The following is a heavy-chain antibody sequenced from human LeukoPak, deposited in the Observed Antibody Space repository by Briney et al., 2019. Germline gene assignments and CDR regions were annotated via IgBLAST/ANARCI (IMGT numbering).Heavy chain of an antibody. CDR3: TTDYAGAYDILTGYSDY. J-gene: IGHJ4*02. CDR2: ISSSSSYI. Sequence: PGGSLRLSCAASGFTFSSYSMNWVRQAPGKGLEWVSSISSSSSYIKYADPVKGRFTISRDNAKNSLYLQMNSLRAEDTAVYYCTTDYAGAYDILTGYSDYWGQGTLVTVSS. D-gene: IGHD3-9*01. V-gene: IGHV3-21*03. CDR1: GFTFSSYS.